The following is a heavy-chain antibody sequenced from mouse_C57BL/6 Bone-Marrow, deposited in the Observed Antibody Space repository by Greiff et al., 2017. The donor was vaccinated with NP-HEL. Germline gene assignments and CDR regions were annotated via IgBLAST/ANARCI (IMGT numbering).Heavy chain of an antibody. CDR1: GYTFTSYD. Sequence: LVESGPELVKPGASVKLSCKASGYTFTSYDINWVKQRPGQGLEWIGWIYPRDGSTKYNEKFKGKATLTVDKSSSTAYMELHSLTSEDSAVYFCARGNYYGSKCYAMDYWGQGTSVTVSS. CDR3: ARGNYYGSKCYAMDY. D-gene: IGHD1-1*01. V-gene: IGHV1-85*01. J-gene: IGHJ4*01. CDR2: IYPRDGST.